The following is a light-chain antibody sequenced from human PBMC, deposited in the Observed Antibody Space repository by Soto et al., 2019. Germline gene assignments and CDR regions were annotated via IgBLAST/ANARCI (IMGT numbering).Light chain of an antibody. CDR2: STN. CDR1: SGSVSTNYY. V-gene: IGLV8-61*01. Sequence: QTVVTQEPSFSVSPGRTVTLTCALNSGSVSTNYYPSWYQQTPGQAPRTLIYSTNTRSNGVPDRFSGSILGNKAALTITGAQADDESEYYCVLYMGNGVWVFGGGTQLTVL. J-gene: IGLJ3*02. CDR3: VLYMGNGVWV.